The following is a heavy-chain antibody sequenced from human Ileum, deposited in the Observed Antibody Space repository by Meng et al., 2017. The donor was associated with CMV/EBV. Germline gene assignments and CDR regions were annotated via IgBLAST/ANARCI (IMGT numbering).Heavy chain of an antibody. D-gene: IGHD2-2*01. V-gene: IGHV3-9*01. Sequence: GGSLRLSCAASGFNFDDYAMLWVRQAPGKGLEWVSGIGWNGGSIGYGDSVKGRFTISRDNAKNTLYLQMDRLRAEDTAVYYCAKRYCSRTSCHYYFDYWGRGTLVTVSS. CDR1: GFNFDDYA. CDR3: AKRYCSRTSCHYYFDY. J-gene: IGHJ4*02. CDR2: IGWNGGSI.